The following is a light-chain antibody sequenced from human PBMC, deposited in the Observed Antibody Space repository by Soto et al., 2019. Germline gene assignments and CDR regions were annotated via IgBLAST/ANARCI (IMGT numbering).Light chain of an antibody. CDR1: QSVSSNY. CDR2: GAS. J-gene: IGKJ1*01. Sequence: EIVLTQSPGTLSLSAGERATLSCRASQSVSSNYLAWYQQKPGQPPRLLISGASSRATGIPDRFIGSGSGTDFTLNISSLEPEDFAVYYCQHYGRSPPSWTFGQGTKVEIK. V-gene: IGKV3-20*01. CDR3: QHYGRSPPSWT.